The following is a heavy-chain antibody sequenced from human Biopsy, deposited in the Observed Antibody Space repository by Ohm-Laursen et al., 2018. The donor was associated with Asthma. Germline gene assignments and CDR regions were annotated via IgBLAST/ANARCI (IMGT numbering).Heavy chain of an antibody. V-gene: IGHV4-39*01. D-gene: IGHD6-13*01. CDR1: SGSGGYMRSGNYY. Sequence: SETLSLTCSLSSGSGGYMRSGNYYWGWIRQPPGKGLEWIGSIYYRGTTYYNPSLESRVTVSADTSKKQFSLKLTSVTAADTAVYYCVRGSSSWHHGPFHYYYGLDVWGQGTTATVSS. CDR3: VRGSSSWHHGPFHYYYGLDV. CDR2: IYYRGTT. J-gene: IGHJ6*02.